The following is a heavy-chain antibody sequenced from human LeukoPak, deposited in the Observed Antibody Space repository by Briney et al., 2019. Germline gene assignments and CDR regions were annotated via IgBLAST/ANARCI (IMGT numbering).Heavy chain of an antibody. V-gene: IGHV1-46*01. J-gene: IGHJ6*03. CDR2: INPSGGST. Sequence: GASVKVSCKASGYTFTSYYMHWVRQAPGQGLEWMGIINPSGGSTSYAQKFQGRVTLTRDTSTSTVYMELSSLRSEDTAVYYCARDRVKKWFLYYYYMDVWGKGTTVTVSS. CDR3: ARDRVKKWFLYYYYMDV. CDR1: GYTFTSYY. D-gene: IGHD3-22*01.